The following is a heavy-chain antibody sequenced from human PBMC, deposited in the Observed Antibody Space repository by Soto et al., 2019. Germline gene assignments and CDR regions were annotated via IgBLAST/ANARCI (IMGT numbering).Heavy chain of an antibody. CDR3: ARGIGVASDTMDV. CDR1: SGSISSSNW. J-gene: IGHJ6*04. CDR2: IYHSGST. V-gene: IGHV4-4*02. Sequence: QVQLQESGPGLVKPSGTLSLTCAVSSGSISSSNWWSWVRPPPGKGLEWIGEIYHSGSTNYNPSLKRRVTISVDKSQNQFSLKLSSVTAADTAVYYCARGIGVASDTMDVWGKGTTVTVSS. D-gene: IGHD3-10*01.